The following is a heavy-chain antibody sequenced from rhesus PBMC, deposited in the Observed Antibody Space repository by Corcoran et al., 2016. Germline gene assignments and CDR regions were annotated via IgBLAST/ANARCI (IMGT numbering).Heavy chain of an antibody. Sequence: VTLTESGPALVKPTQTLTLTCTFAGFSLSTSGMGVGWIRQPPGETLEWLTHNYWDDDKPDSKSLKSRLTISKDTSKNQVVLTMTNMDPVDTATYYCARRTSIAAADYWGQGVLVTVSS. CDR3: ARRTSIAAADY. CDR1: GFSLSTSGMG. V-gene: IGHV2-1*01. D-gene: IGHD6-25*01. CDR2: NYWDDDK. J-gene: IGHJ4*01.